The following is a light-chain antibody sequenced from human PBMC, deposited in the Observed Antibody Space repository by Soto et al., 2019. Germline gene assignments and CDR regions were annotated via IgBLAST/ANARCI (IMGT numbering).Light chain of an antibody. CDR2: AAS. CDR1: HVVSNY. CDR3: QQSYSTPPYT. J-gene: IGKJ2*01. V-gene: IGKV1-8*01. Sequence: AIRMTQSPSSLSASIGDRVTITCRASHVVSNYLAWYQQKPGKAPKALIYAASFLQSGVPSRFSGSGSGTDFTLTISSLQPEDFATYYCQQSYSTPPYTFGQGTKLDMK.